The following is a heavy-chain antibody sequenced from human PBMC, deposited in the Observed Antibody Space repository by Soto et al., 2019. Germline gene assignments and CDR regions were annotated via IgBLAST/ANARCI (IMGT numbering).Heavy chain of an antibody. CDR3: ARVYSSSWYDPAY. D-gene: IGHD6-13*01. V-gene: IGHV3-11*05. CDR1: GFTFSDYY. J-gene: IGHJ4*02. CDR2: ISSSSSYT. Sequence: GGSLRLSCAASGFTFSDYYMSWIRQAPGKGLEWVSYISSSSSYTNYADYVKGRFTISRDNAKNSLYLQMSSLRAEDTAVYYCARVYSSSWYDPAYWGQGTLVTVSS.